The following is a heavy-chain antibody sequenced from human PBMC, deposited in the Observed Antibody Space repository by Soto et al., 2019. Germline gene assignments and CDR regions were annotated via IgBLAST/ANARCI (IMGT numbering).Heavy chain of an antibody. CDR2: IYYSGST. CDR3: ARPGYGDDYGMDV. D-gene: IGHD4-17*01. J-gene: IGHJ6*02. CDR1: GGSISSSSYY. V-gene: IGHV4-39*01. Sequence: PSETLSLTCTVSGGSISSSSYYWGWIRQPPGKGLEWIGSIYYSGSTYYNPSLKSRVTISVDTSKNQFSLKLSSVTAADTAVYYCARPGYGDDYGMDVWGQGTTVTVSS.